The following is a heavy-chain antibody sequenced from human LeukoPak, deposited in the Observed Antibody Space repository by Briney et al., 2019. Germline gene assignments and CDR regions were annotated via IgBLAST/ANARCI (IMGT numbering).Heavy chain of an antibody. Sequence: ASVKVSCKAYGYTFTPYYMHWVRQAPGQGLEWMGRINPTSANTRYAQKFQGRVTMTSDTSTSTVYMELSSLTSEDTAVYYCARDQRGGRTSWYSHFDFWGQGTLVTVSS. V-gene: IGHV1-46*01. CDR2: INPTSANT. D-gene: IGHD6-13*01. J-gene: IGHJ4*02. CDR1: GYTFTPYY. CDR3: ARDQRGGRTSWYSHFDF.